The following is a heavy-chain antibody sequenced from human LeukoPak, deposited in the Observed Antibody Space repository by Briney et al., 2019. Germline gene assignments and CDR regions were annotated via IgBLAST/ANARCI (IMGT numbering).Heavy chain of an antibody. Sequence: SETLSLTCAVYGGSFSGYYWSWIRQPPGKGLEWIGEINHSGSTNYNPSLKSRVTISVDTSKNQFSLKLGSVTAADTAVYYCARRARYFDWLLPIDAFDIWGQGTMVTVSS. CDR1: GGSFSGYY. V-gene: IGHV4-34*01. CDR2: INHSGST. D-gene: IGHD3-9*01. CDR3: ARRARYFDWLLPIDAFDI. J-gene: IGHJ3*02.